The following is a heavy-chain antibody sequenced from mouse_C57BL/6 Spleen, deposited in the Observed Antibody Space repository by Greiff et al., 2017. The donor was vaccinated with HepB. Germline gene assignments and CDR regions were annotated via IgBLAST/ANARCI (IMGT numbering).Heavy chain of an antibody. CDR2: IRNKANGYTT. CDR1: GFTFTDYY. J-gene: IGHJ4*01. CDR3: ARGTFYAMDY. D-gene: IGHD3-3*01. V-gene: IGHV7-3*01. Sequence: EVQVVESGGGLVQPGGSLSLSCAASGFTFTDYYMSWVRQPPGKALEWLGFIRNKANGYTTEYSASVKGRFTISRDNSQSILYLQMNALRAEDSATYYCARGTFYAMDYWGQGTSVTVSS.